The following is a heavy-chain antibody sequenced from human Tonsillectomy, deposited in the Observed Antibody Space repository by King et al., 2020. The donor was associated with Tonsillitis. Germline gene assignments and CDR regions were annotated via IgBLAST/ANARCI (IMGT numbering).Heavy chain of an antibody. CDR3: ARGAKRITIFGVVIKKHAYYFDY. CDR2: IIPIFGTA. D-gene: IGHD3-3*01. J-gene: IGHJ4*02. CDR1: GGTFSSYA. Sequence: VQLVESGAEVKKPGSSVKVSCKASGGTFSSYAISWVRQAPGQGLEWMGGIIPIFGTANYAQKFQGRVTITADESTSTAYMELSSLRSEDMAVYYCARGAKRITIFGVVIKKHAYYFDYWGQGTLVTVSS. V-gene: IGHV1-69*01.